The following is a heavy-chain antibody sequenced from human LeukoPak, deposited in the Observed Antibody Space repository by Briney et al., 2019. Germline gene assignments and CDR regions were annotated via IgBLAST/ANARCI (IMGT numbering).Heavy chain of an antibody. J-gene: IGHJ6*03. CDR1: GGSISSSNW. CDR2: IYHSGST. CDR3: ARGEATGTTVYYYYMDV. D-gene: IGHD1-1*01. Sequence: SGTLSLTCAVSGGSISSSNWWSWVRQPPGKGLEWIGEIYHSGSTNYNPSLKSRVTISVDKSKNQFSLKLSSVTAADTAVYYCARGEATGTTVYYYYMDVWGKGTTVTVSS. V-gene: IGHV4-4*02.